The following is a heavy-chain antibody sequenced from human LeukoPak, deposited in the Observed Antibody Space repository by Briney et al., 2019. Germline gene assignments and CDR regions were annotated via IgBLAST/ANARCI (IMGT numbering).Heavy chain of an antibody. J-gene: IGHJ4*02. D-gene: IGHD4-17*01. CDR3: AKGGYDYGDVIDY. CDR1: GFTFDDYA. V-gene: IGHV3-9*03. CDR2: ISWNSGSI. Sequence: GGSLRLSCAASGFTFDDYAMHWVRQAPGKGLEWVSGISWNSGSIGYADSVKGRFTISRGNAKNSLYLQMNSLRAEDMALYYCAKGGYDYGDVIDYWGQGTLVTVSS.